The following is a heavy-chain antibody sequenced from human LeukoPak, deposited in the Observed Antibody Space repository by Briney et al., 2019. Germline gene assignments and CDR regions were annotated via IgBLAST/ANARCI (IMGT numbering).Heavy chain of an antibody. J-gene: IGHJ4*02. D-gene: IGHD1-14*01. V-gene: IGHV3-53*01. Sequence: GGSLRLSCVASALTVRSDYMSWVRQAPGKGLEWVSLMYTGGATYYADSVKGRFTITRDNSKNTLYLQMNSLRAEDTAVYYCASRIWWGQGTLVSVFS. CDR3: ASRIW. CDR1: ALTVRSDY. CDR2: MYTGGAT.